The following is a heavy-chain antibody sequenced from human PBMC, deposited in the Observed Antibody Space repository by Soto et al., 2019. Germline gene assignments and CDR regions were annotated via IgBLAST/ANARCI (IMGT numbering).Heavy chain of an antibody. V-gene: IGHV3-53*01. Sequence: GGSLRLSCAASGFTVSSNYMSWVRQAPGKGLEWVSVIYSGGSTYYADSVKGRFTISRDNSKNTLYLQMNSLRAEDTAVYYCARTTRDSSGYYYYYYYGMDVWGQGTTVTAP. CDR3: ARTTRDSSGYYYYYYYGMDV. D-gene: IGHD3-22*01. CDR1: GFTVSSNY. CDR2: IYSGGST. J-gene: IGHJ6*02.